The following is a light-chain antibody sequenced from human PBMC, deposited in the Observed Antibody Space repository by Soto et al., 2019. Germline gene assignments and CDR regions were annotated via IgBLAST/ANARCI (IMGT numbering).Light chain of an antibody. CDR2: AAS. V-gene: IGKV1-39*01. J-gene: IGKJ1*01. Sequence: DIQMTQSPSSLSASVGDRVTITCRASQSISGYLNWYQHKPGKAPNLLIYAASFLQNGVPSRFSGSGSGTDFTLTINSLQPGDFATYYCQQSHDSPRTFGQGTKVEV. CDR3: QQSHDSPRT. CDR1: QSISGY.